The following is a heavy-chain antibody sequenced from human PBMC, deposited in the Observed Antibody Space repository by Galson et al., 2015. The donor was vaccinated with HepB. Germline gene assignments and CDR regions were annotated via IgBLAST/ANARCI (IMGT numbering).Heavy chain of an antibody. Sequence: SLRLSCAASGFTFSSYAMHWVRQAPGKGLEWVAVISYDGSNKYYADSVKGRFTISRDNSKNTLYLQMNSLRAEDTAVYYCAVGYYGSGSHNWFDPWGQGTLVTVSS. V-gene: IGHV3-30*04. D-gene: IGHD3-10*01. CDR3: AVGYYGSGSHNWFDP. J-gene: IGHJ5*02. CDR2: ISYDGSNK. CDR1: GFTFSSYA.